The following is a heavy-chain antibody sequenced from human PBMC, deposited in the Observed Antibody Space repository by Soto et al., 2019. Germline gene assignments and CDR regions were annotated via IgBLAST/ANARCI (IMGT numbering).Heavy chain of an antibody. Sequence: QLVETGGGLIQPGTSLTLSCAASGFSVSRNYMTWVRQAPGKGLEWVSFVYSGGATFYADSVKGRFILSRDDSQNTMYLQMNNLRAEDTAVYYCARVPGRLWGRGTLVTVAS. CDR1: GFSVSRNY. J-gene: IGHJ4*02. V-gene: IGHV3-53*02. CDR2: VYSGGAT. CDR3: ARVPGRL. D-gene: IGHD3-10*01.